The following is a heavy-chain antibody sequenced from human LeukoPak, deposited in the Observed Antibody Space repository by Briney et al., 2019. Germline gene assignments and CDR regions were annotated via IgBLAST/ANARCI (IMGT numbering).Heavy chain of an antibody. V-gene: IGHV3-48*01. CDR2: ISSSSSSI. CDR1: GFTFSSYS. J-gene: IGHJ4*02. D-gene: IGHD5-18*01. CDR3: AREPYSYGFDY. Sequence: GGSLRLSCAASGFTFSSYSMNWVRQAPGKGLEWVSYISSSSSSIYYADSVKGRFTISRDNAKNSLYLQMNSLRAEDTAVYYCAREPYSYGFDYWGQGTLVTVSS.